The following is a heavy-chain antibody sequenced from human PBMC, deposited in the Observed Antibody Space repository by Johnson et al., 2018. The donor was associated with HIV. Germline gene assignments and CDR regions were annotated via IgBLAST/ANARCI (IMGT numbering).Heavy chain of an antibody. Sequence: VQLVESGGGVLRPGGSLRLSCAASGFSLDEYGMSWVRQAPGKGLEWVSDINWNGGSTAYAASVKGRFIIARDNARNSLYLQMNSLRAEDTAVYYCAREGGDGYSPSAFDIWGQGTMVTVSS. V-gene: IGHV3-20*04. CDR2: INWNGGST. CDR3: AREGGDGYSPSAFDI. J-gene: IGHJ3*02. CDR1: GFSLDEYG. D-gene: IGHD5-24*01.